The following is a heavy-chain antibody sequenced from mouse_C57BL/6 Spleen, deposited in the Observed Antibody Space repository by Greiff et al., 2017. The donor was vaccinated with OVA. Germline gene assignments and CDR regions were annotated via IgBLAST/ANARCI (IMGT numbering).Heavy chain of an antibody. Sequence: EVQLQQSGPELVKPGASVKISCKASGYTFTDYYMNWVKQSHGKSLEWIGDINPNNGGTSYNQKFKGKATLTVDKSSSTAYMELRSLTSEDSAVYYCARSAWGTTVVEGFAYWGQGTLVTVSA. CDR1: GYTFTDYY. J-gene: IGHJ3*01. CDR2: INPNNGGT. D-gene: IGHD1-1*01. V-gene: IGHV1-26*01. CDR3: ARSAWGTTVVEGFAY.